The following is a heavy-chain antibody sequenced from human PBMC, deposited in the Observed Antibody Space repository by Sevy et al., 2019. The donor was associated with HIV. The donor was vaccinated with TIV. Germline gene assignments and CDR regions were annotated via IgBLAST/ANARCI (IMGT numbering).Heavy chain of an antibody. V-gene: IGHV2-5*02. CDR2: IYWDEDK. Sequence: SGPTLVKPTQTLTLTCTFSGFSLSTAGVGVGWIRQPPGKAMECLALIYWDEDKRYRTSLRSRLTINKDTSKNQVVLTMTNMDPVDTATYYCVHSRMQGNGMDVWGQGTTVTVSS. J-gene: IGHJ6*02. CDR1: GFSLSTAGVG. CDR3: VHSRMQGNGMDV.